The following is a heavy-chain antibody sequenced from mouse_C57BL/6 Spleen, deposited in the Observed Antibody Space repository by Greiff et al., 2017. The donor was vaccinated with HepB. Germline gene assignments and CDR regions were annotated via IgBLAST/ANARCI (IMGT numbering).Heavy chain of an antibody. CDR2: IRNKANGYTT. CDR1: GFTFNDYQ. Sequence: EVQLVDSGGGLVQPGASLRLSCAASGFTFNDYQMSWVRQAPGKAPEWLALIRNKANGYTTECTASVKGRFTISRDNSQNILYLQMNTLRAEDSATYYCVKAVSSGSSYTWFAYWGQGTLVTVSA. CDR3: VKAVSSGSSYTWFAY. V-gene: IGHV7-4*01. D-gene: IGHD1-1*01. J-gene: IGHJ3*01.